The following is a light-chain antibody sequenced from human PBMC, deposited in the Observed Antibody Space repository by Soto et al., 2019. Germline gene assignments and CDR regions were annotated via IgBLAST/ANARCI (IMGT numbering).Light chain of an antibody. CDR2: GAS. CDR1: QNVRSN. Sequence: IVMTQSPATLSVSPGERATLSCRASQNVRSNLAWYQQKPGQAPRLLIYGASTRATGIPARFSGSGSGTEFTLTISNLQPDDFATYFCQQYNNYPRTFGQGTKVDI. V-gene: IGKV3-15*01. J-gene: IGKJ1*01. CDR3: QQYNNYPRT.